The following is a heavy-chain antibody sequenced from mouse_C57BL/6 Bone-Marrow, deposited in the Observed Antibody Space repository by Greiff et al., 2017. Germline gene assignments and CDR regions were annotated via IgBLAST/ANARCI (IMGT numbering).Heavy chain of an antibody. CDR1: GYTFTDYY. CDR3: AREAVVATRAMGY. J-gene: IGHJ4*01. V-gene: IGHV1-26*01. Sequence: EVQLQQSGPELVKPGASVKISCKASGYTFTDYYMNWVKQSHGKSLEWIGDINPNNGGTSYNQKFKGKATLTVDKSSSTAYMERRSLTSEYSAVYYCAREAVVATRAMGYCGQGTSVTVSS. D-gene: IGHD1-1*01. CDR2: INPNNGGT.